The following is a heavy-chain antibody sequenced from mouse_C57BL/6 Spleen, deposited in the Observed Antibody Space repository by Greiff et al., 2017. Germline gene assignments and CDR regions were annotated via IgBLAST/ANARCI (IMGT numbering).Heavy chain of an antibody. Sequence: VQLQQSGAELVRPGASVTLSCKASGYTFTDYEMHWVKQTPVQGLEWIGAIDPETGGTAYNQKFKGKATLTADKSSSTAYMELRSLTSEDSAVYYCTRTAVVGDYAMDYWGQGTSVTVSS. CDR1: GYTFTDYE. J-gene: IGHJ4*01. V-gene: IGHV1-15*01. CDR2: IDPETGGT. CDR3: TRTAVVGDYAMDY.